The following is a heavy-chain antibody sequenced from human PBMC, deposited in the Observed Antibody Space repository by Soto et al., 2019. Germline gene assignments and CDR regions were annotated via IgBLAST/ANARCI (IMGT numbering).Heavy chain of an antibody. D-gene: IGHD3-3*01. CDR2: ISSDGREE. J-gene: IGHJ4*02. CDR1: GFTFRINA. CDR3: AKAASFRIFGLVRY. V-gene: IGHV3-30*18. Sequence: QVQLVESGGGVVQPGRSPRLSCVTSGFTFRINAMHWVRQAPGKGLEWVASISSDGREEFYADSVKGQFTISRDNAKNTVYLEISSLRREDTAVYYCAKAASFRIFGLVRYWGQGVPVSVSS.